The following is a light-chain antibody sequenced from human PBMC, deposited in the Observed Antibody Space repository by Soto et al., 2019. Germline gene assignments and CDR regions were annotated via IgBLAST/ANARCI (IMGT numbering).Light chain of an antibody. CDR2: DDN. CDR1: SSDIGTYDL. Sequence: QSALTQPASVSGSPGQSITISCTGTSSDIGTYDLVSWYQQFPGKAPKVIIYDDNKRPSGVSNRFSGSSSGNTASLTISGLQAEDEAIYSCGSYAGRSIYGFGSGTKLTVL. CDR3: GSYAGRSIYG. V-gene: IGLV2-23*01. J-gene: IGLJ1*01.